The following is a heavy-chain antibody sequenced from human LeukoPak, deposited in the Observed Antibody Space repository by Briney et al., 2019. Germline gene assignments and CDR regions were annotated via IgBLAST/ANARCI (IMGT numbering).Heavy chain of an antibody. V-gene: IGHV4-34*01. CDR2: INHSGST. CDR1: GGSFSGYY. Sequence: SETLSLTCAVYGGSFSGYYWSWIRQPPGKGLEWIGEINHSGSTNYNPSLKSRVTISVDTSKNQFSLKLSSVTAADTAVYYCASFPHLRFLEWLSPPWGQGTLVTVSS. CDR3: ASFPHLRFLEWLSPP. D-gene: IGHD3-3*01. J-gene: IGHJ5*02.